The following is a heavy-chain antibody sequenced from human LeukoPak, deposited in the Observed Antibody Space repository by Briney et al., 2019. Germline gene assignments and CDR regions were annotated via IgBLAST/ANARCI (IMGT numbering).Heavy chain of an antibody. Sequence: GASVKVSCKASGYTFTSYDINWVRQATGQGLEWMGWMNPNSGNTGYAQKFQGRVTITRNTSISTAYMELSSLRSEDTAVYYCARSTRLNRGYYDILTGPCDYWGQGTLVTVSS. D-gene: IGHD3-9*01. CDR1: GYTFTSYD. J-gene: IGHJ4*02. V-gene: IGHV1-8*03. CDR3: ARSTRLNRGYYDILTGPCDY. CDR2: MNPNSGNT.